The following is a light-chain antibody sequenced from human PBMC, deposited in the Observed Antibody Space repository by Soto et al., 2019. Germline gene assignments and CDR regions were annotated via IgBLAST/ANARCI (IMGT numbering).Light chain of an antibody. Sequence: DIQMTQSPSTLSASVGDRVTITCRASQSVSGWLAWYQQKPGKAPELLIYSASTVETGVPSRFSGSGSGTEFTLTISSLRPDDFATYYVQQYESYPLTFGGGTKVEIK. V-gene: IGKV1-5*03. CDR3: QQYESYPLT. J-gene: IGKJ4*01. CDR1: QSVSGW. CDR2: SAS.